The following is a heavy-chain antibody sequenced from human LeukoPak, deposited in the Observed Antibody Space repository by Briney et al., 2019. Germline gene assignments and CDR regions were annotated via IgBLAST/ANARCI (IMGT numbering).Heavy chain of an antibody. J-gene: IGHJ3*02. Sequence: GESLKISCKGSGYSFTSYWISWVRQMPGKGLEWMGRIDPSDSYTNYSPSFQGHVTISADKSISTAYLQWSSLKASDTATYYCASGLYYDILTGSLGAFDIWGQGTMVTVSS. CDR2: IDPSDSYT. CDR1: GYSFTSYW. D-gene: IGHD3-9*01. CDR3: ASGLYYDILTGSLGAFDI. V-gene: IGHV5-10-1*01.